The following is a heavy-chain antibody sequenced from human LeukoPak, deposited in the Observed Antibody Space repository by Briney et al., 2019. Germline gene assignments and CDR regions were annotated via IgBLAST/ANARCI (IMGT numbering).Heavy chain of an antibody. CDR2: ISSSSSYI. CDR3: ARGGWGWLQLFDY. J-gene: IGHJ4*02. CDR1: GFTFSSYS. V-gene: IGHV3-21*01. Sequence: GGSLRLSCAASGFTFSSYSMNWVRQAPGKGLEWVSSISSSSSYIYYADSVKGRFTISRDNAKNSLYLQMNSLRAEDTAVYYCARGGWGWLQLFDYWGQGTLVTVSS. D-gene: IGHD5-24*01.